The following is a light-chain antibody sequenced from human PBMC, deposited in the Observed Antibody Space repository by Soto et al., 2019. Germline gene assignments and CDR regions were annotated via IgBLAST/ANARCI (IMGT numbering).Light chain of an antibody. CDR1: QSVSSSS. J-gene: IGKJ1*01. V-gene: IGKV3-20*01. CDR3: QQYGDSPWT. Sequence: EIVLTQSPGILSLSPGERATLSCRASQSVSSSSLAWYQQKPGQAPRLLIYSTSNRATGIPDRFSGSGSGTDFTLTISRLEPEDFTVYHCQQYGDSPWTFGQGTKVDIK. CDR2: STS.